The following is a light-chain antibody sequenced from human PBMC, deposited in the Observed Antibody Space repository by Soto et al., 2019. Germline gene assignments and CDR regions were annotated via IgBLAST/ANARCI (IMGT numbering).Light chain of an antibody. CDR2: AAS. CDR3: QQSYSAPAT. V-gene: IGKV1-39*01. Sequence: DVQMSQSPSSLSASVGDRLTITCRASHGIISYLNWFQQKPLKAPKLLICAASGLQSGGRSRCSGGGYGTDFTLTICSLQAEDFATYYCQQSYSAPATFGQGTKVDIK. J-gene: IGKJ1*01. CDR1: HGIISY.